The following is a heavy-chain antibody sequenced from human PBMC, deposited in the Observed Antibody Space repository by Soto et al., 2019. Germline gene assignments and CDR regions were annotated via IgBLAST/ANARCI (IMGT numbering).Heavy chain of an antibody. D-gene: IGHD6-19*01. J-gene: IGHJ4*02. CDR2: INHSGST. CDR3: ATESTLIAVAGDSPLYYFDY. Sequence: SETLSLTCAVYGGSFSGYYWSWIRQPPGKGLEWIGEINHSGSTNYNPSLKSRVTISVDTSKNQFSLKLSSVTTADTAVYYCATESTLIAVAGDSPLYYFDYWGQGTLVTVSS. CDR1: GGSFSGYY. V-gene: IGHV4-34*01.